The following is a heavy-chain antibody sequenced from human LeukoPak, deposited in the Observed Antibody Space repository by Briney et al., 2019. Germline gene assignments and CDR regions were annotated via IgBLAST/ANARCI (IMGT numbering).Heavy chain of an antibody. CDR2: ISGSGGST. Sequence: GGSLRHSCAASGFTFSSYAMSWVRQAPGKGLEWVSAISGSGGSTYYADSVKGRFTISRDNSKNTLYLQMNSLRAEDTAVYYCAKDRPPHSLRYFDWLLDYWGQGTLVTVSS. V-gene: IGHV3-23*01. J-gene: IGHJ4*02. D-gene: IGHD3-9*01. CDR3: AKDRPPHSLRYFDWLLDY. CDR1: GFTFSSYA.